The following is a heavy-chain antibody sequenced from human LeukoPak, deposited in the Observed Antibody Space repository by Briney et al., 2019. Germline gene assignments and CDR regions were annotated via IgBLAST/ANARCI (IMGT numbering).Heavy chain of an antibody. CDR3: AKGIYSSGWSYFDY. J-gene: IGHJ4*01. V-gene: IGHV3-23*01. D-gene: IGHD6-19*01. CDR2: LSGSGITT. CDR1: GFTFSNSA. Sequence: GGSLRLSCAASGFTFSNSAMSWVRQAPGKGLECVSTLSGSGITTYYADSVKGRFTISRDNSKNKLYLQMNSLRAEDTAVYYCAKGIYSSGWSYFDYWGHGTLVTVPS.